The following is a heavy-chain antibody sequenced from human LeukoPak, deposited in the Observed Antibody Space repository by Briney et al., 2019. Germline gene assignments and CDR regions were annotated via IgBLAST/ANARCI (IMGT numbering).Heavy chain of an antibody. Sequence: GGSLRLSCAASGFTFSTFSMNWVRQTPGKGLEWVSAISGSGSDIYYADSVKGRFTISRDDPKRSLYLQMNSLRAEDTAVYYCARRTFPNDAFDVWGQGTVVTVSS. D-gene: IGHD1-7*01. CDR2: ISGSGSDI. CDR3: ARRTFPNDAFDV. V-gene: IGHV3-21*01. J-gene: IGHJ3*01. CDR1: GFTFSTFS.